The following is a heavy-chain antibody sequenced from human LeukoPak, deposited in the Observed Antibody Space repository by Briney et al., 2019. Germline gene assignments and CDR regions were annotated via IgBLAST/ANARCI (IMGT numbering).Heavy chain of an antibody. J-gene: IGHJ4*02. V-gene: IGHV3-21*01. Sequence: PGGSLRLSCAASGFPFSSYSMNWVRQAPGKGLEWVSSISSSSSYMYSTDSMKGRFTISRDNAKNSLYLQMNSLRAEDTAVYYCARGDNSGWYFYYFDYWGQGTLVTVSS. CDR2: ISSSSSYM. D-gene: IGHD6-19*01. CDR3: ARGDNSGWYFYYFDY. CDR1: GFPFSSYS.